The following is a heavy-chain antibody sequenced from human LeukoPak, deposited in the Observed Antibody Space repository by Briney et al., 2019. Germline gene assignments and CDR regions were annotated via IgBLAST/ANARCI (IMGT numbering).Heavy chain of an antibody. CDR3: AKNGAHPTENYYMDV. CDR2: ISNIATI. Sequence: GGSLRLSCAASGFTLRSYARTWVRQAPGKGLEWVSEISNIATINYADSVKGRFTMSRDNSKNTLYLKINSLRAEDTAVYYCAKNGAHPTENYYMDVWGQGTTVTVSS. V-gene: IGHV3-23*01. CDR1: GFTLRSYA. D-gene: IGHD4-17*01. J-gene: IGHJ6*03.